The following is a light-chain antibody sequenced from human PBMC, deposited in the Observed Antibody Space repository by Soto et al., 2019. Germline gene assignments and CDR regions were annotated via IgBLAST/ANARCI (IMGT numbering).Light chain of an antibody. CDR3: SSYKSSSTLPYV. CDR1: SSDVGGYNL. CDR2: DVN. J-gene: IGLJ1*01. V-gene: IGLV2-14*01. Sequence: QSVLTQPASVSGSPGQSITISCTGTSSDVGGYNLVSWYQQYPDKAPKLMIFDVNTRPSGVSNCFSGSKSGNTASLTISGLQAEDEADYYCSSYKSSSTLPYVFGTGTKLTVL.